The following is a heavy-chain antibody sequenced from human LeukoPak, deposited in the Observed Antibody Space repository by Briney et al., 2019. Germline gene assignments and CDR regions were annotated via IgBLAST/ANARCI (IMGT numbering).Heavy chain of an antibody. CDR1: GFTFSSYE. CDR3: ARDNTLDSYCSGGSCFKNAFDV. Sequence: GGSLRLSCAASGFTFSSYEMNWVRQAPGKGLEWVSYISGSGSIIYYADSVKGRFTISRDNAKNSLYLQMNSLRAEDTAVYYCARDNTLDSYCSGGSCFKNAFDVWGQGTMVTVSS. CDR2: ISGSGSII. V-gene: IGHV3-48*03. D-gene: IGHD2-15*01. J-gene: IGHJ3*01.